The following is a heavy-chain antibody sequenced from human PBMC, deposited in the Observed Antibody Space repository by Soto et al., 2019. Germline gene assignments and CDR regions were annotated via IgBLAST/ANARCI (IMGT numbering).Heavy chain of an antibody. CDR3: ARQIVVVPIPAYMDV. CDR2: IYYSGTT. CDR1: GGSISSSSYY. V-gene: IGHV4-39*01. D-gene: IGHD2-2*01. J-gene: IGHJ6*03. Sequence: SETLSLTCTASGGSISSSSYYWGWIRQPPGKGLDWIGSIYYSGTTYYNPSLKSRVTISVDTSKNQFSLKLSSVTAADTAVYYCARQIVVVPIPAYMDVWGKGTTVTVSS.